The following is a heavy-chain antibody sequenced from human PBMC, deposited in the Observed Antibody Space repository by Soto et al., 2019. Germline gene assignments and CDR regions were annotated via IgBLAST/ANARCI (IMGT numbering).Heavy chain of an antibody. V-gene: IGHV1-69*02. Sequence: GASVKVSSKASGGTFSSYTLSWVRQAPGQGLEWMGRIIPILGIANYAQKFQGRVTITADKSTSTAYMELSSLRSEDTAVYYCASSPPVVPAALKGGDYYYYYYMDVWGKGTTVTVSS. D-gene: IGHD2-2*01. CDR3: ASSPPVVPAALKGGDYYYYYYMDV. CDR2: IIPILGIA. J-gene: IGHJ6*03. CDR1: GGTFSSYT.